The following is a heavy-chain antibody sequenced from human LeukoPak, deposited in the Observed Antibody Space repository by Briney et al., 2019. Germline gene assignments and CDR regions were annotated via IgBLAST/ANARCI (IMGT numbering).Heavy chain of an antibody. CDR1: GGSNSTYY. Sequence: PSETLTLTCTVSGGSNSTYYWTWIRQFPGKGLEWIGYIESGRTKYNPSLNSRVTISADTSKNQFSLRVSSLTAADTAVYYCTRDREHSYGKWFDPWGRGTLVTVSS. V-gene: IGHV4-59*01. CDR2: IESGRT. CDR3: TRDREHSYGKWFDP. D-gene: IGHD5-18*01. J-gene: IGHJ5*02.